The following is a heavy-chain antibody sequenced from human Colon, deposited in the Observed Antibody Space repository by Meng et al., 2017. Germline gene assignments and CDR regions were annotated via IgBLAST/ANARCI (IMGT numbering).Heavy chain of an antibody. D-gene: IGHD1-26*01. CDR2: VYYTGSA. V-gene: IGHV4-61*03. CDR1: GGSVSSPSYY. CDR3: ARGRGSYSSIDF. J-gene: IGHJ4*02. Sequence: QVPLQGVGPRLVRPSETLSLTCTLSGGSVSSPSYYWSWIRQTPGKGLEWIGYVYYTGSANYNPSLKSRVTISVDTSKNHFSLNLTSVTAADTAVYYCARGRGSYSSIDFWGQGTLVTVSS.